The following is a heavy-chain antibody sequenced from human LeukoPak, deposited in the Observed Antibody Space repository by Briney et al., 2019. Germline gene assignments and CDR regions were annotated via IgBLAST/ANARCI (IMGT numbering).Heavy chain of an antibody. CDR2: IISSGSYI. CDR1: GFTFSIYS. D-gene: IGHD6-19*01. CDR3: ARKGLAVAAGLDY. V-gene: IGHV3-21*01. Sequence: GGSLRLSCAASGFTFSIYSMDWVRQAPGKGLEWVSSIISSGSYIYYADSVKGRFTISRDNANNSLYLQMNSLRAEDTAIYFCARKGLAVAAGLDYWGQGTLVTVSS. J-gene: IGHJ4*02.